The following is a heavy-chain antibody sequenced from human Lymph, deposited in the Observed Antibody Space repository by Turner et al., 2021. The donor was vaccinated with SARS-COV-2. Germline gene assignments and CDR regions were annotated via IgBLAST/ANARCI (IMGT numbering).Heavy chain of an antibody. CDR2: INPSGGST. CDR3: AREGTVTTWFDY. D-gene: IGHD4-17*01. J-gene: IGHJ4*02. Sequence: QVQLVQSGAEVKKPGASVKVSCKASGYTFTTHYMHWVRQAPGQGLEWMGIINPSGGSTSYAQKFQGRVTMTRDTSTSTVYMELSSLRSEDTAVYYCAREGTVTTWFDYWGQGTLVTVSS. CDR1: GYTFTTHY. V-gene: IGHV1-46*01.